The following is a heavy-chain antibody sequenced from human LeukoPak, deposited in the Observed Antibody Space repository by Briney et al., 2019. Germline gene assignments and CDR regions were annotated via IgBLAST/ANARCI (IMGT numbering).Heavy chain of an antibody. V-gene: IGHV3-74*01. CDR1: GFTFSGYW. J-gene: IGHJ4*02. Sequence: GGSLRLSCAASGFTFSGYWMHWVRQAPGKGLVWVSRINTEGSSKTYADSVKGRFTISRDNAKNTLYLQMNSLRAEDTAVYYCAKDYCTNGVCYSDYWGQGTLVTVSS. D-gene: IGHD2-8*01. CDR3: AKDYCTNGVCYSDY. CDR2: INTEGSSK.